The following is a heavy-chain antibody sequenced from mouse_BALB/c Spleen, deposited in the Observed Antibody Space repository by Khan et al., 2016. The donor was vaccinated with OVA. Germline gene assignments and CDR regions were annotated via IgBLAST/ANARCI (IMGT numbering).Heavy chain of an antibody. V-gene: IGHV1-81*01. CDR2: IYPGSGDI. Sequence: QVQLHQSGPELVKPGASVKMSCKASGYIFTDYVLTWVKQRTGQGLEWIGEIYPGSGDIYYNEKFKGKATLTADKSSKIAYIQLNSLTSEDSAVYFCARGGYGTSGAYWGQGTLVTVSA. CDR3: ARGGYGTSGAY. CDR1: GYIFTDYV. J-gene: IGHJ3*01. D-gene: IGHD1-1*01.